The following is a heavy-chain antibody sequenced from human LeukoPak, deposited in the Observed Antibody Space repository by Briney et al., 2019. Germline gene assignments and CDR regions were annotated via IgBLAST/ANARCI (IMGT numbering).Heavy chain of an antibody. Sequence: PSETLSLTCTVSGGSISSYYWSWIPQPPGKGLEWIGYIYYSGSTNYNPSLKSRVTISVDTSKNQFSLKLSSVTAADTAVYYCARVPPTYSSSWFDYWGQGTLVTVSS. CDR2: IYYSGST. CDR3: ARVPPTYSSSWFDY. CDR1: GGSISSYY. J-gene: IGHJ4*02. V-gene: IGHV4-59*01. D-gene: IGHD6-13*01.